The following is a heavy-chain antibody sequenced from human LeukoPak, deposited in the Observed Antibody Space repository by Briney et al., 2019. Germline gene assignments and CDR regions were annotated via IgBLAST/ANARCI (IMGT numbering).Heavy chain of an antibody. V-gene: IGHV4-61*02. D-gene: IGHD3-22*01. CDR2: IYSSGST. CDR3: ARLQYYYDSSGRSYYLDY. CDR1: GGSISSGSYY. Sequence: SETLSLTCTVSGGSISSGSYYWNWIRQPAGKGLEWIGRIYSSGSTNYNPSLKSRVTISVDTSKNQFSLKLSSVTAADTAVYYCARLQYYYDSSGRSYYLDYWGQGTLVTVSS. J-gene: IGHJ4*02.